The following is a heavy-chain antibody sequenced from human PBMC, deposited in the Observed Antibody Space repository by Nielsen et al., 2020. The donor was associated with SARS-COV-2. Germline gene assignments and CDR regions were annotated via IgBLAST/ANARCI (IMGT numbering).Heavy chain of an antibody. V-gene: IGHV4-39*01. CDR2: IYYSGST. CDR3: ARHAAVYYYYYYGTDV. J-gene: IGHJ6*02. D-gene: IGHD6-13*01. Sequence: SETLSLTCTVSGGSISSSSYYWGWIRQPPGKGLEWIGSIYYSGSTYYNPSLKSRVTISVDTSKNQFSLKLSSVTAADTAVYYCARHAAVYYYYYYGTDVWGQGTTVTVSS. CDR1: GGSISSSSYY.